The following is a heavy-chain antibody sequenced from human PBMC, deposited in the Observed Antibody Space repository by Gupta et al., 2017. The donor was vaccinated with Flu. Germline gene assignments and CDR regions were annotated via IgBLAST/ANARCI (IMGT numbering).Heavy chain of an antibody. J-gene: IGHJ4*02. CDR3: AKSLYSSDSYFDY. V-gene: IGHV3-30*18. CDR2: ISYDGSKK. D-gene: IGHD3-22*01. Sequence: VRQAPGKGLEWVAIISYDGSKKYYADSLKGRFTISRDNPKNTMYLQMSSLRAEDTAVYYCAKSLYSSDSYFDYWGQGTLVTVSS.